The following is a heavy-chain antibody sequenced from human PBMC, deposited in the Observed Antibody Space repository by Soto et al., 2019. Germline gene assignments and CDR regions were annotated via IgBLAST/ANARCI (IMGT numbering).Heavy chain of an antibody. CDR1: GGSISSSNW. J-gene: IGHJ6*02. CDR2: IYHSGST. V-gene: IGHV4-4*02. Sequence: PSGTLSLTCAVSGGSISSSNWWSWVRQPPGKGLEWIGEIYHSGSTNYNPSLKSRVTISVDKSKNQFSLKLSSVTAADTAVYYCAXVYRRGIHYYYYYGMDVWGQGTTVTVSS. D-gene: IGHD3-10*01. CDR3: AXVYRRGIHYYYYYGMDV.